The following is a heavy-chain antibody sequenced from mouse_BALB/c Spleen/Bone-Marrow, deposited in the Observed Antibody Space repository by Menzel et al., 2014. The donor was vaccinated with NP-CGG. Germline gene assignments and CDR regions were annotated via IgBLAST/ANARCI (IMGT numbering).Heavy chain of an antibody. CDR1: GYSITSDYA. V-gene: IGHV3-2*02. D-gene: IGHD1-1*01. Sequence: EVKLMESGPGLVKPSQSLSLTCTVTGYSITSDYAWNWIRQFPGNKLGWMGYISYTDNTNYNPSLKSRISITRDTSKNQFFLHLNSVTTEDTATYYCARNTYYYGSREFAYWGQGTLVTVSA. J-gene: IGHJ3*01. CDR3: ARNTYYYGSREFAY. CDR2: ISYTDNT.